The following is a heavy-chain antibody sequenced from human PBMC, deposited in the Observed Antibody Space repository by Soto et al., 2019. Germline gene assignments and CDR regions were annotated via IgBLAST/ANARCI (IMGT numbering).Heavy chain of an antibody. J-gene: IGHJ4*02. CDR3: ARETGYSSGWRQDY. V-gene: IGHV3-74*01. CDR1: GFTFSSYW. CDR2: INSDGSSI. Sequence: EVQLVESGGGLVQPGGSLRLSCAASGFTFSSYWMHWVRQAPGKGLVWVSRINSDGSSISYADSVKGRFTISRDNAKNTLYLQMNSPRVEDTAVYYCARETGYSSGWRQDYWGQGTLVAVSS. D-gene: IGHD6-19*01.